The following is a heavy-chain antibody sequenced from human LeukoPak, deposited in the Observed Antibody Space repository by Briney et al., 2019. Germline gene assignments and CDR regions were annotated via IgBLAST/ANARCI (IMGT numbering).Heavy chain of an antibody. J-gene: IGHJ4*02. CDR1: GGTFSSYA. Sequence: GASLRVSCKASGGTFSSYAISWVRQAPGQGLEWMGGIIAIVGTANYAQKLQGRVTITTDKSTSTAYMELSSLRSEDTAVYYCTRTDYYDSSGYYQWGQGTLVTVSS. D-gene: IGHD3-22*01. V-gene: IGHV1-69*05. CDR2: IIAIVGTA. CDR3: TRTDYYDSSGYYQ.